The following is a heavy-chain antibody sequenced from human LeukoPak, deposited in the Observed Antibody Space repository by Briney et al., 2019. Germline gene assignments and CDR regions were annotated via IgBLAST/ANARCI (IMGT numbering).Heavy chain of an antibody. Sequence: GGSLRLTCAVSGFSFTNYWMHWVRQDPGKGLVWVSYISSDGSVTKYADSVKGRFTISRDNAVNTLYLQMNSLRVEDTAVYYCVRGSLRLPRSTPDYWGQGTLVTVSS. CDR2: ISSDGSVT. CDR1: GFSFTNYW. CDR3: VRGSLRLPRSTPDY. J-gene: IGHJ4*02. V-gene: IGHV3-74*03. D-gene: IGHD2-21*02.